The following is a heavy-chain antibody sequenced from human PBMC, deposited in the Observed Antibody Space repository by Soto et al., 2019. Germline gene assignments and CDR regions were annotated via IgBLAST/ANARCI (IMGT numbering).Heavy chain of an antibody. Sequence: QAQLVQSGGEVKKPGASVKVSCRASGYTFTSYGYAWVRQAPGQGLEWMGWISAYNGDTNYAQKFQDRFTLTTDTSTTTANMELRNLGSDDTAVYYCARSGAYCTSITCLFDSFWGLGTLVTVSS. CDR2: ISAYNGDT. D-gene: IGHD2-8*01. J-gene: IGHJ4*02. V-gene: IGHV1-18*01. CDR1: GYTFTSYG. CDR3: ARSGAYCTSITCLFDSF.